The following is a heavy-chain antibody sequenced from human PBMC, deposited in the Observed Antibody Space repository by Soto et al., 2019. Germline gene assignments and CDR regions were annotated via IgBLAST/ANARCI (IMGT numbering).Heavy chain of an antibody. Sequence: PSETLSLTGTGSGDSITSTNKWSWVRQPPGKGLEWIGEIYHSGNTDYNPSLKSRVAMSMDKSKNQFSLNLTSLTAADTAVYFCAARQLLSFYFDSWGQGTLVTVCS. CDR1: GDSITSTNK. V-gene: IGHV4-4*02. CDR3: AARQLLSFYFDS. J-gene: IGHJ4*02. D-gene: IGHD2-2*01. CDR2: IYHSGNT.